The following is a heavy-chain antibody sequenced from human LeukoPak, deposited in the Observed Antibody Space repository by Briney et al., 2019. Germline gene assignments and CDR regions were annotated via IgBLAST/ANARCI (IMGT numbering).Heavy chain of an antibody. CDR1: GFTFSSYS. J-gene: IGHJ4*02. D-gene: IGHD3-9*01. CDR2: ISSSSSYI. Sequence: GGSLRLSCAASGFTFSSYSMNWVRQAPGKGLERVSSISSSSSYIYYADSVKGRFTISRDNAKNSLYLQMNSLRAEDTAVYYCARDTYYDILTGSYFDYWGQGTLVTVSS. CDR3: ARDTYYDILTGSYFDY. V-gene: IGHV3-21*01.